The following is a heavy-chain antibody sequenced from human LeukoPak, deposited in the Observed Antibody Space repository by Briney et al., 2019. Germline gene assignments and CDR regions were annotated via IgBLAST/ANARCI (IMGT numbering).Heavy chain of an antibody. J-gene: IGHJ4*02. CDR2: ISSSSTYI. CDR3: ARDGTAVGINYDY. Sequence: GGSLRLSCAASGFTFSSYFMNWVRQAPGKGLEWVSSISSSSTYIYYADSVKGRFTVSRDNAKNSLYLQMNSLRAEDTAVYYCARDGTAVGINYDYWGQGTLVTVSS. D-gene: IGHD6-13*01. V-gene: IGHV3-21*04. CDR1: GFTFSSYF.